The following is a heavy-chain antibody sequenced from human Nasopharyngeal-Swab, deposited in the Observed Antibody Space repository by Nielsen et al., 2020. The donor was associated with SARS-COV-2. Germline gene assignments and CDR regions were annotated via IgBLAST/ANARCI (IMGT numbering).Heavy chain of an antibody. CDR3: ARGFSSSQNWFDP. CDR1: GCTFSSYA. Sequence: SVKVSCKASGCTFSSYAISWVRQAPGQGLEWMGGIIPIFGTANYAQKFQGRVTITADESTSTAYMELSSLRSEDTAVYYCARGFSSSQNWFDPWGQGTLVTVSS. D-gene: IGHD6-6*01. V-gene: IGHV1-69*13. J-gene: IGHJ5*02. CDR2: IIPIFGTA.